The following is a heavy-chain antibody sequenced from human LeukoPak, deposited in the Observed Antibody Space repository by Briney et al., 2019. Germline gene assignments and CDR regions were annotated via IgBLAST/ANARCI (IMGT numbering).Heavy chain of an antibody. J-gene: IGHJ3*02. V-gene: IGHV1-46*01. CDR2: INPSGGST. CDR3: ARQKVEWELLPWSAFDI. D-gene: IGHD1-26*01. CDR1: GYTFTSYY. Sequence: ASVKVSCKASGYTFTSYYMHWVRQAPGQGLEWMGIINPSGGSTTYAQKFQGRVTMTRDTSTSTVYMELSSLRSEDTAVYYCARQKVEWELLPWSAFDIWGQGTMVTVSS.